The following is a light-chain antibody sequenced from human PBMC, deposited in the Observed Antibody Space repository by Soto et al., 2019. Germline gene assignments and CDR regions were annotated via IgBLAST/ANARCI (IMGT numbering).Light chain of an antibody. CDR1: SRDVGGYNY. J-gene: IGLJ1*01. CDR3: XSXXNXXTLYV. CDR2: NVR. Sequence: QSVLTQPASVSGSPGQSITISCTGTSRDVGGYNYVSWYQQHPGKAPKLMIYNVRDRPSGVSDRFSGSKSGNTASLTISGLXXXDXAXXXXXSXXNXXTLYVFGXXXXXTV. V-gene: IGLV2-14*03.